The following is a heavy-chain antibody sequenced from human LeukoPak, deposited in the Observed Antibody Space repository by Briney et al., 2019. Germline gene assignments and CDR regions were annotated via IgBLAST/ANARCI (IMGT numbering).Heavy chain of an antibody. J-gene: IGHJ6*03. CDR1: GGSISSYY. CDR3: ASTGYTAGYYYMDV. CDR2: IYYSGCT. Sequence: SETLSLTCTVSGGSISSYYWSWIRQPPGKGLEWIGYIYYSGCTNYNPSLKSRVTISVDTSKNQFSLKLSSVTAADTAVYYCASTGYTAGYYYMDVWGKGTTVTVS. D-gene: IGHD5-18*01. V-gene: IGHV4-59*08.